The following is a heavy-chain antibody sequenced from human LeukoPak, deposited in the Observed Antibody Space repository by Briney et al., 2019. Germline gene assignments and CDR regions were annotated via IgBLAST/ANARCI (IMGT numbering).Heavy chain of an antibody. CDR1: RFTFSSYV. J-gene: IGHJ4*02. Sequence: GGSLRLSCAASRFTFSSYVMGWVRQAPGKGLECVSAISGSGRSTYYADSVKGRFTISREDSKNTLYLQMNILRAEDTAVYYCARRRFNGRGSYLGDYWGQGTLVTVSS. V-gene: IGHV3-23*01. CDR2: ISGSGRST. CDR3: ARRRFNGRGSYLGDY. D-gene: IGHD1-26*01.